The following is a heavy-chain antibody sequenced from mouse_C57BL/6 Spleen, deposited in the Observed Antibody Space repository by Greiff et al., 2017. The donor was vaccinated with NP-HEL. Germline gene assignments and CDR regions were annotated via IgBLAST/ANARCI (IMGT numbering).Heavy chain of an antibody. CDR3: ARSGYYGRGAY. CDR1: GYTFTDYN. D-gene: IGHD1-1*01. J-gene: IGHJ3*01. V-gene: IGHV1-18*01. CDR2: INPNNGGT. Sequence: EVQLQQSGPELVKPGASVMIPCKASGYTFTDYNMDWVKQSHGKSLEWIGDINPNNGGTIYNQKFKGKATLTVDKSSSTAYMELRSLTSEDTAVYYCARSGYYGRGAYWGQGTLVTVSA.